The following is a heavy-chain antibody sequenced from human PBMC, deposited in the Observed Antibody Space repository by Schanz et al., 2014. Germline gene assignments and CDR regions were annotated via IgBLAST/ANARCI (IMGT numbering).Heavy chain of an antibody. CDR3: ARAGSSGYYNLNWFVP. D-gene: IGHD3-22*01. CDR1: GGSISSYY. V-gene: IGHV4-59*12. Sequence: QVQLQESGPGLVKPSETLSLTCTVSGGSISSYYWSWIRQPPGKGLEWIGHRDSSGSTKYNPSLKSRVTLSIDPSKTQISLRRRSVTAADTAVYYCARAGSSGYYNLNWFVPWGQGTLVTVSS. J-gene: IGHJ5*02. CDR2: RDSSGST.